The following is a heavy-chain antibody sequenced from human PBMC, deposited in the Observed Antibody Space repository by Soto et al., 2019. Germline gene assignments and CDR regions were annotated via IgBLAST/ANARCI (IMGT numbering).Heavy chain of an antibody. CDR2: IKQDCSEK. CDR3: ARDQEMNYDFWSVYFEGHYYYGMDV. D-gene: IGHD3-3*01. J-gene: IGHJ6*02. CDR1: GFTFSSYW. Sequence: EVQLVESGGGLVQPGGSLRLSCAASGFTFSSYWMSWVRQAPGKGLEWVANIKQDCSEKYYVDSVKGRFTISRDNAKNSLLLQLNSLRAEDTAVYYCARDQEMNYDFWSVYFEGHYYYGMDVWGQGTTVTVSS. V-gene: IGHV3-7*05.